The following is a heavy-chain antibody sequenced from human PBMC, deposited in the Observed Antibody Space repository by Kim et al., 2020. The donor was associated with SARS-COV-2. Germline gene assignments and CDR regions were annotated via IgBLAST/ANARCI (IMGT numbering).Heavy chain of an antibody. CDR1: GFTFSGYV. CDR2: IGPGSGIT. J-gene: IGHJ4*02. Sequence: GGSLRLSCTASGFTFSGYVMTWVRQAPGKGLEWVSTIGPGSGITFYAESVKGRFTISRDNSKNTLYLQMISLRAEDAAVYYCAKSLPEAGSIYRGQGTLVTVSS. CDR3: AKSLPEAGSIY. D-gene: IGHD6-13*01. V-gene: IGHV3-23*01.